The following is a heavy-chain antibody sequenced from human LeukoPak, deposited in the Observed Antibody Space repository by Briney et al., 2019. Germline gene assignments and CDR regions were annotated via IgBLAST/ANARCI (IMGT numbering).Heavy chain of an antibody. J-gene: IGHJ3*02. V-gene: IGHV3-13*01. CDR3: AREVYGGNQDAFDI. CDR2: VGTAGDT. D-gene: IGHD4-23*01. Sequence: PGGSLRLSCAASGFTFSNYGMHWVRQAIGKGLEWVSSVGTAGDTDYPGSVKGRFTISRENAKNSLYLQMDSLRPEDTAVYYCAREVYGGNQDAFDIWGQGTMVSVSS. CDR1: GFTFSNYG.